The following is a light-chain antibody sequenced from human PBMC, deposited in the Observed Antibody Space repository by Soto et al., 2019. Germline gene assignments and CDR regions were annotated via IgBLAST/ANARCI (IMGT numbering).Light chain of an antibody. CDR3: CAYSTSGTHV. V-gene: IGLV2-14*03. Sequence: QSVLTQPASVSGSPGQSITFSCTGTSSDVGSYDYVSWHQQHPGKAPKLIIYDVNNRPSGVPSRFSGSKSGNTASLIISELQTEDEADYYCCAYSTSGTHVFGTGTKVTVL. CDR2: DVN. J-gene: IGLJ1*01. CDR1: SSDVGSYDY.